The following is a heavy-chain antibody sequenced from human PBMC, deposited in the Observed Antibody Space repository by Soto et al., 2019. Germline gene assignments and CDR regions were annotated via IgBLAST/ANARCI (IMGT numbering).Heavy chain of an antibody. CDR2: IWYDGSNK. CDR3: ARELDSSGYYYYYGMDV. CDR1: GFTFSSYG. Sequence: LRLSCAASGFTFSSYGMHWVRQAPGTGLEWVAVIWYDGSNKYYADSVKGRFTISRDNSKNTLYLQMNSLRAEDTAVYYCARELDSSGYYYYYGMDVWGQGTTVTVSS. J-gene: IGHJ6*02. D-gene: IGHD3-22*01. V-gene: IGHV3-33*01.